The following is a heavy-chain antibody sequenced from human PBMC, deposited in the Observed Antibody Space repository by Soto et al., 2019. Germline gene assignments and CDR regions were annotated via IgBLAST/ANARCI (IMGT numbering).Heavy chain of an antibody. V-gene: IGHV4-30-2*01. CDR3: AREGSRGDYDY. D-gene: IGHD4-17*01. CDR2: IYNSGST. Sequence: SETLSLTCAVSGGSISSGGYSWSWIRQPPGKGLEWIGYIYNSGSTYYNPSLKSRVTISVDRSKNQFSLKLSSVTAADTAVYYCAREGSRGDYDYWGQGTLVTVSS. CDR1: GGSISSGGYS. J-gene: IGHJ4*02.